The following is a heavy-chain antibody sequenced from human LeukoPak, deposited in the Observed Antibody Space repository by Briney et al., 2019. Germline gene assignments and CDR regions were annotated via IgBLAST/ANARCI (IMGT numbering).Heavy chain of an antibody. V-gene: IGHV3-7*01. J-gene: IGHJ4*02. CDR1: GFTFSSYW. CDR3: ARGSVSSGGGSDFDY. D-gene: IGHD6-19*01. Sequence: PGGSLRLSCAASGFTFSSYWTSWVRQAPGKGLEWVANIKQDGSEKYYVDSVKGRFTISRDNAKNSLYLQMNSLRAEDTAVYYCARGSVSSGGGSDFDYWGQGTLVTVSS. CDR2: IKQDGSEK.